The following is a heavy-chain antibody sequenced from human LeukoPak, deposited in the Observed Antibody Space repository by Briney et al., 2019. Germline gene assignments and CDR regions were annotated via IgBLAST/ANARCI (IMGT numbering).Heavy chain of an antibody. Sequence: PGGSLRLSCAASGFTFSSYGMHWVRQAPGKGLEWVAVISYDGSNKYYADSVKGRFTISRDNSKNTLYLQMNSLRAEDTAVYYCAKEGKTRNWNYSQAKPVYWGQGTLVTVSS. CDR3: AKEGKTRNWNYSQAKPVY. CDR2: ISYDGSNK. V-gene: IGHV3-30*18. J-gene: IGHJ4*02. D-gene: IGHD1-7*01. CDR1: GFTFSSYG.